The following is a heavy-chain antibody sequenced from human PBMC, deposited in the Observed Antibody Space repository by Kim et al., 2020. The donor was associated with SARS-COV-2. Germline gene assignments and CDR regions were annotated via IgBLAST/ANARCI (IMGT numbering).Heavy chain of an antibody. CDR3: ARSKAARGIFDF. J-gene: IGHJ4*02. D-gene: IGHD6-6*01. V-gene: IGHV1-18*01. Sequence: ANFAQKFQGRLTMTTDTSMTTANMELRGLRSDDTAVYYCARSKAARGIFDFWGQGTLVTVSS. CDR2: A.